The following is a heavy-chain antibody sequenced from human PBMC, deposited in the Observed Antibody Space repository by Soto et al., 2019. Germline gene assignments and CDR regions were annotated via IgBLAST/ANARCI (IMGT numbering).Heavy chain of an antibody. CDR1: GYTFTSYY. Sequence: QVQLVQSGAEVKKPGASVKVSCKASGYTFTSYYMHWVRQAPGQGLEWMGIINPSGGSTSYAQKCQGRVTMTRDTSTSTVYMELSSLRSEDTAVYYCARDLNYYASSQRFGAYWGQGTLVTVSS. CDR2: INPSGGST. J-gene: IGHJ4*02. V-gene: IGHV1-46*01. D-gene: IGHD3-22*01. CDR3: ARDLNYYASSQRFGAY.